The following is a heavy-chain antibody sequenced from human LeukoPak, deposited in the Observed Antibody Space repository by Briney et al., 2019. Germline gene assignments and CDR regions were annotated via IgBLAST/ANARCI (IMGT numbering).Heavy chain of an antibody. Sequence: GGSLRLSCAASGFTFSSYGMNWVRQAPGKGLEWVSVIYSGGSTFYADSVKGRFTISRDNSKNTLYLQMNSLRAEDTAVYYCASDSYSPEYFQHWGQGTLVTVSS. CDR3: ASDSYSPEYFQH. V-gene: IGHV3-66*01. J-gene: IGHJ1*01. CDR1: GFTFSSYG. CDR2: IYSGGST. D-gene: IGHD2-15*01.